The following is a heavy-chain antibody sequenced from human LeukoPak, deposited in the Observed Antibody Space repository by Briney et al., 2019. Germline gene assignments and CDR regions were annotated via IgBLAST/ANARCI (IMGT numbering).Heavy chain of an antibody. CDR3: ARRGRVEEGRYFDWSYTQGWFDP. D-gene: IGHD3-9*01. Sequence: SETLSLTCTVSGGSISSYYWSWIRQPAGKGLEWIGRIYTSGSTNYNPSLKSRVTMSVDTSKNQFSLKLSSVTAADTAVYYCARRGRVEEGRYFDWSYTQGWFDPWGQGTLVTVSS. V-gene: IGHV4-4*07. CDR2: IYTSGST. CDR1: GGSISSYY. J-gene: IGHJ5*02.